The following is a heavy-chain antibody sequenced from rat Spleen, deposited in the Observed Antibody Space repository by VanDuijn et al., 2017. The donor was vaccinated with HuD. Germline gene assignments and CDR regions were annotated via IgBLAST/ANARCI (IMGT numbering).Heavy chain of an antibody. CDR3: TTVVQGHGFAY. J-gene: IGHJ3*01. D-gene: IGHD1-1*01. V-gene: IGHV5-19*01. CDR2: ISVSGGSS. CDR1: GFTFSSYG. Sequence: EVQLVESGGGLVQPGSSLKVSCVASGFTFSSYGLHWIRQAPTKGLEWVATISVSGGSSYYRDSVKGRFTLSRDNAKSTLYLQLDSLRSEDTATYYCTTVVQGHGFAYWGQGTLVTVSS.